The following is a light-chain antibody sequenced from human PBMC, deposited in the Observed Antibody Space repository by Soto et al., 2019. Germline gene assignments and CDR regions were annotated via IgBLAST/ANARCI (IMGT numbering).Light chain of an antibody. CDR3: QHYDSSPLT. J-gene: IGKJ5*01. Sequence: EIVLTQSPGTLSLSPGERATLSCRASQSVRSSYLAWYQQKPGQAPRLLMYDASSRATGIPDRFSGSGSGTDFTLTISRLEPEDFAVYYCQHYDSSPLTFGQGTRLEIK. CDR2: DAS. V-gene: IGKV3-20*01. CDR1: QSVRSSY.